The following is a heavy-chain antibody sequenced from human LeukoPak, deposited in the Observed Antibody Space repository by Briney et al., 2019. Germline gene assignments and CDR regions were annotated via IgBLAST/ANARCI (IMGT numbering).Heavy chain of an antibody. CDR2: IKQDGSEK. V-gene: IGHV3-7*04. CDR3: VRVLLWFGEPYYMDV. CDR1: GFTLSSYW. D-gene: IGHD3-10*01. J-gene: IGHJ6*03. Sequence: GGSLRLSCAASGFTLSSYWMSWVRQAPGKGLEWVANIKQDGSEKYYVDSVKGRFTNSRDNAKNSLYLQMNSLRAEDTAVYYCVRVLLWFGEPYYMDVWGKGTTVTVSS.